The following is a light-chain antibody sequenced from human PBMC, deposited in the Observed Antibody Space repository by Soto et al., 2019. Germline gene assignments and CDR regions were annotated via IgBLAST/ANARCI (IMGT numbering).Light chain of an antibody. V-gene: IGKV3-20*01. J-gene: IGKJ4*01. Sequence: EVVLTQSPGTLSLSPGERATLSCRASQTVTTSQLTWFQQKRGQAPRLLIYAASIRAAGIPGRFSGSVSGTDFTLAISRLEPEDFAVYFCQQYGSAPFTFGGGTKVEIK. CDR3: QQYGSAPFT. CDR2: AAS. CDR1: QTVTTSQ.